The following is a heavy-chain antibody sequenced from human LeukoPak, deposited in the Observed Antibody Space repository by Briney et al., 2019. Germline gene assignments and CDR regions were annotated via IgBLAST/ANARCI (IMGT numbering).Heavy chain of an antibody. J-gene: IGHJ4*02. CDR3: ARCSGGSCYFDY. D-gene: IGHD2-15*01. CDR2: IFYSGST. Sequence: SETLSLTCTVSGGSISSYYWSWIRQPPGKGLEWIGYIFYSGSTNYNPSLKSRVTISVDTSKNQFSLKLSSVTAADTAVYYCARCSGGSCYFDYWGQGTLVTVSS. V-gene: IGHV4-59*12. CDR1: GGSISSYY.